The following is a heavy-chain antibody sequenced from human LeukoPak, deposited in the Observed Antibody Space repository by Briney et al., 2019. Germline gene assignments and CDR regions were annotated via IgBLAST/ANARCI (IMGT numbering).Heavy chain of an antibody. CDR1: GGTISSYA. J-gene: IGHJ4*02. CDR3: ARVLEDGDYGGGIKI. V-gene: IGHV1-69*13. CDR2: IIPIFGTA. Sequence: GASVKVSCKASGGTISSYAISWVRQAPGQGLEWMGGIIPIFGTANYAQKFQGRVTITADESTSTAYMELSSLRSEDTAVYYCARVLEDGDYGGGIKIWGQGTLATVSS. D-gene: IGHD4-17*01.